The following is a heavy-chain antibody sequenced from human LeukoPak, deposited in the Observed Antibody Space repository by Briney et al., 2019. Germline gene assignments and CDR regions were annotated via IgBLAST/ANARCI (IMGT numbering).Heavy chain of an antibody. V-gene: IGHV3-7*03. Sequence: PGGSLRLSCAASGFTFSSYWMSWVRQAPGKGLEWVANIKQDGSEKYYVDSVKGRFTISRDNAKNSLYLQMNSLRAEDTAVYYCARASLAGNPADDAFDIWGQGTMVTVSS. D-gene: IGHD6-19*01. CDR2: IKQDGSEK. J-gene: IGHJ3*02. CDR1: GFTFSSYW. CDR3: ARASLAGNPADDAFDI.